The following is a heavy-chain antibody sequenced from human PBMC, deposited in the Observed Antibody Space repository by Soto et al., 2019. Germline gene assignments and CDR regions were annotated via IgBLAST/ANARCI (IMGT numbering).Heavy chain of an antibody. CDR2: IDPSDPYT. Sequence: GESLKISCKGSGYSFSSYWISWVRQMPGKGLGWMGRIDPSDPYTNYSPSFQGHVTISADKSISTAYLQWSSLKASDTAMYYCARQDDYTFDYWGQGTLVTVSS. V-gene: IGHV5-10-1*01. CDR1: GYSFSSYW. J-gene: IGHJ4*02. D-gene: IGHD4-4*01. CDR3: ARQDDYTFDY.